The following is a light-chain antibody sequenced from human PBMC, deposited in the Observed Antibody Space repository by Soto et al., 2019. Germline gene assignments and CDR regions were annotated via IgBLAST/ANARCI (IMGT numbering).Light chain of an antibody. CDR1: QSVGDN. Sequence: EIVMTQSPATLSVSPGERATLSCRASQSVGDNLAWYQQRSGQAPRLLIYGASTRATGIPARFSGSGSGTEFTLTISSLQSEDFAVYYCQQSYSTPRTFGQGTKLEIK. V-gene: IGKV3-15*01. J-gene: IGKJ2*01. CDR2: GAS. CDR3: QQSYSTPRT.